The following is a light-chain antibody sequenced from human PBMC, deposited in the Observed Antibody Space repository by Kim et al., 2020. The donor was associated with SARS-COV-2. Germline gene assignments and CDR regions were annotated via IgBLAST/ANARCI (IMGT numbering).Light chain of an antibody. CDR1: QSVRNW. CDR2: KAS. J-gene: IGKJ5*01. CDR3: QHYNSYPIK. V-gene: IGKV1-5*03. Sequence: SSDGDRVTSACQATQSVRNWLTCKQHKPEKAPTHLIYKASSLENGVPSRFSGSGSGTEFTLTISSLQPDDFATYYCQHYNSYPIKFGQGTRLEIK.